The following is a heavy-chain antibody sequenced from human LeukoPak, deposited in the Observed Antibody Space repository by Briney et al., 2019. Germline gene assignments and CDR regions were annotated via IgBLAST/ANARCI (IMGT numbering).Heavy chain of an antibody. D-gene: IGHD6-6*01. CDR2: VFYSGNT. CDR1: GGSFSGYY. V-gene: IGHV4-38-2*02. CDR3: ARDRSVGVLPAPPFDF. Sequence: SETLSLTCAVYGGSFSGYYWGWIRQPPGKGLEWVGSVFYSGNTYYNPSLKSRLTISADTSKNQFSLTLTSVTAADTAVYYCARDRSVGVLPAPPFDFWGQGTLVTVSP. J-gene: IGHJ4*02.